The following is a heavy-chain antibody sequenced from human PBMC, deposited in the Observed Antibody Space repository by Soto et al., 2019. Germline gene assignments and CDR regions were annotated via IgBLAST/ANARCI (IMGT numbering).Heavy chain of an antibody. CDR1: GGSISSGGYS. Sequence: PSETLSLTCAVSGGSISSGGYSWSWIRQPPGKGLEWIGYIYHSGNIYYNPSLKSRVTISVDRSKNQFSLKLSSVTAADTAVYYCARVADSYDSSGYYYPLGFDYWGQGTLVTVSS. D-gene: IGHD3-22*01. CDR2: IYHSGNI. V-gene: IGHV4-30-2*01. J-gene: IGHJ4*02. CDR3: ARVADSYDSSGYYYPLGFDY.